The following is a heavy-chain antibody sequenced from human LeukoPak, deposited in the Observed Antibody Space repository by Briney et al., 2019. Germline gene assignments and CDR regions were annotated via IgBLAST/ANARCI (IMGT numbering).Heavy chain of an antibody. Sequence: ASVKVSCKASGYTFTSYDINWVRQAPGQGLEWMGWMNPNSGNTGYAQKLQGRVTMTRNTSISTAYMELSSLRSEDTAVYYCARVGDGYTYRNRRGYFQHWGQGTLVTVSS. CDR3: ARVGDGYTYRNRRGYFQH. CDR2: MNPNSGNT. D-gene: IGHD5-24*01. CDR1: GYTFTSYD. J-gene: IGHJ1*01. V-gene: IGHV1-8*01.